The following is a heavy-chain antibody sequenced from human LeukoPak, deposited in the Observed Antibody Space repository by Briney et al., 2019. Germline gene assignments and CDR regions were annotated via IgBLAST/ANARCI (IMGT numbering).Heavy chain of an antibody. J-gene: IGHJ4*02. Sequence: PSETLSLTCAVYGGFFSGYYWSWIRQPPGKGLEWIGEINHSGSTNYNPSLKSRVTISVDTSKNQFSLKLSSVTAADTAVYYCARGTMARGDYWGQGTLVTVSS. CDR3: ARGTMARGDY. D-gene: IGHD5-24*01. V-gene: IGHV4-34*01. CDR2: INHSGST. CDR1: GGFFSGYY.